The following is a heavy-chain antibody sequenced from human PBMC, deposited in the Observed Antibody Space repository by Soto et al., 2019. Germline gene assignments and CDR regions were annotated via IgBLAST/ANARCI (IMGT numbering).Heavy chain of an antibody. Sequence: GGSLRLSCAASGFTFSSYSTNWVRQAPGKGLEWVSSISSSSSYIYYADSVKGRFTISRDNAKNSLYLQMNSLRAEDTAVYYCARDGAVAGTGGPYYYYYYGMDVWGQGTTVTVSS. J-gene: IGHJ6*02. CDR2: ISSSSSYI. CDR1: GFTFSSYS. CDR3: ARDGAVAGTGGPYYYYYYGMDV. D-gene: IGHD6-19*01. V-gene: IGHV3-21*01.